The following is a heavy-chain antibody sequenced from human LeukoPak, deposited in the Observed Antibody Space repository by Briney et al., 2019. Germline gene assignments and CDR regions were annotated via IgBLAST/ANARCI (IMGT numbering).Heavy chain of an antibody. D-gene: IGHD6-13*01. J-gene: IGHJ4*02. Sequence: GGSLRRSCAASGFTVSSNYMSWVRQAPGKGLEWVSVIYSGGSTYYADSVKGRFTISRDNSKNTLDLQMNRLRAEDTAVYYCARVIAAAYFDCWGQGTLVTVSS. CDR1: GFTVSSNY. CDR3: ARVIAAAYFDC. V-gene: IGHV3-66*01. CDR2: IYSGGST.